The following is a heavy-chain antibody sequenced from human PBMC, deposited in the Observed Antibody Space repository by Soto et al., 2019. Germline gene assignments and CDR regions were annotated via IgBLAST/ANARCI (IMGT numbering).Heavy chain of an antibody. CDR1: GGSISSYY. CDR2: IYYSGST. D-gene: IGHD3-3*01. Sequence: SETLSLTCTASGGSISSYYWSWIRQPPGKGLEWIGYIYYSGSTNYNPSLKSRVAISLDTSKNQFSLKLSSVTAADTAVYYCARERWSAASHWFDPWGQGTLVTVSS. CDR3: ARERWSAASHWFDP. V-gene: IGHV4-59*01. J-gene: IGHJ5*02.